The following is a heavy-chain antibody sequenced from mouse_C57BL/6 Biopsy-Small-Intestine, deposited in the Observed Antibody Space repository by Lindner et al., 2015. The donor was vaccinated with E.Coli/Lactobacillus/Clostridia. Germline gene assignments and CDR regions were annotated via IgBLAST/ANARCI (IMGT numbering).Heavy chain of an antibody. J-gene: IGHJ4*01. D-gene: IGHD2-4*01. CDR3: ANGEGYDFYAMDY. CDR2: INPNNGGT. CDR1: GYTFTDYN. Sequence: VQLQESGPELVKPGASVKMSCKASGYTFTDYNMHWVKQSHGKSLEWIGYINPNNGGTSYNQKFKGKATLTVNKSSSTAYTELRSLTSEDSAVYYCANGEGYDFYAMDYWGQGTSVTVSS. V-gene: IGHV1-22*01.